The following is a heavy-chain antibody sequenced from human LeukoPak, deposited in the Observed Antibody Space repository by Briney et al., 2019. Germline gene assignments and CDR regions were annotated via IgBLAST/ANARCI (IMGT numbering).Heavy chain of an antibody. CDR3: ARNSPYYYDSSGEN. J-gene: IGHJ4*02. CDR2: IIPILGIA. D-gene: IGHD3-22*01. CDR1: GGTFSSYA. V-gene: IGHV1-69*04. Sequence: ASVKVSCKASGGTFSSYAISWVRQAPGQGLEWMGRIIPILGIANYAQKFQGRVTITADKSTSTAYMELSSLRSEDTAVYYCARNSPYYYDSSGENWGQGTLVTVSS.